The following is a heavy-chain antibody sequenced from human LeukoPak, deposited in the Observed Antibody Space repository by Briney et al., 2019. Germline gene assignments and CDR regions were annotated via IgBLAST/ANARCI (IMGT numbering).Heavy chain of an antibody. D-gene: IGHD3-22*01. V-gene: IGHV1-2*02. CDR1: GYTFTGYY. CDR3: AREDYDSSGEYFQH. Sequence: ASVKVSCKASGYTFTGYYMHWVRQAPGQGLEWMGWSNPNSGDTNYAQKFQGRVTMTRDTSISTAYMELSRLRSDDTAVYYCAREDYDSSGEYFQHWGRGTLVTVSS. J-gene: IGHJ1*01. CDR2: SNPNSGDT.